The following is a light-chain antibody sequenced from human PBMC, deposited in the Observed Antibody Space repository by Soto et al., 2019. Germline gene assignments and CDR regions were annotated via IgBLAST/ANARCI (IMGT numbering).Light chain of an antibody. CDR3: AAWDDSLNAVV. J-gene: IGLJ2*01. V-gene: IGLV1-44*01. CDR1: RSNIGSHA. CDR2: SSD. Sequence: QSVLTQPPSASGTPGQRVTISCSGTRSNIGSHAVNWYQQLPGTAPKRLIFSSDLRPSGVPDRFSGSKSGTSASLAISGLQSEDEADYSCAAWDDSLNAVVFGGGTQLTVL.